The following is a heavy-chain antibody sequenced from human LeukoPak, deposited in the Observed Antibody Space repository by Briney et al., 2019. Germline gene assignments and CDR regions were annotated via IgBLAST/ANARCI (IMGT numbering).Heavy chain of an antibody. Sequence: PGASLRLSCAASGSTFSSYAMSWVRQAPGKGLEWVSAISGSGGSTYYADSVKGRFTISRDNSKNTLYLQMNSLRAEDTAVYYCAKGLYCTNGVCYTIGGYFDYWGQGTLVTVSS. CDR1: GSTFSSYA. J-gene: IGHJ4*02. CDR3: AKGLYCTNGVCYTIGGYFDY. D-gene: IGHD2-8*01. V-gene: IGHV3-23*01. CDR2: ISGSGGST.